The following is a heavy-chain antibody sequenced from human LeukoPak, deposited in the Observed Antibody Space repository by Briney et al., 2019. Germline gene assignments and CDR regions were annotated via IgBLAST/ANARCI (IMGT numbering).Heavy chain of an antibody. D-gene: IGHD2-2*01. CDR2: INHSGST. CDR3: ARGPYCSSTSCYYYYGMDV. CDR1: GGSFSGYY. V-gene: IGHV4-34*01. Sequence: PSETLCLTCAVYGGSFSGYYWSWIRQPPGKGLEWIGEINHSGSTNYNPSLKSRVTISVDTSKNQFSLKLSSVTAADTAVYYCARGPYCSSTSCYYYYGMDVWGQGTTVTVSS. J-gene: IGHJ6*02.